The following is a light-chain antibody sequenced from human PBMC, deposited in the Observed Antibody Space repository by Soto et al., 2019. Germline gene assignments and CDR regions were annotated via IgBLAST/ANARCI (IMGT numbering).Light chain of an antibody. V-gene: IGLV4-60*02. Sequence: QAVVTQPSSASASLGSSVKLTCTLSSGHSTYIITLHQQLPGKAPRYLMKLEHSGTYNKGSGVPDRFSGSSSGADRYLTISNLQFDDAADYCCETWDTYTVIFGGGTKLTVL. J-gene: IGLJ2*01. CDR3: ETWDTYTVI. CDR2: LEHSGTY. CDR1: SGHSTYI.